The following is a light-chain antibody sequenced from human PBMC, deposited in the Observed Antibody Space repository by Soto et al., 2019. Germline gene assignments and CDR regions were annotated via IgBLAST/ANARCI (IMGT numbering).Light chain of an antibody. J-gene: IGKJ4*01. CDR3: QQYDNLPLT. Sequence: DIQMTQSPCSLSASVRDRVTITCQASQDVSNYLNWYQQKPGKAPKLLIYDASNLETGVPSRFSGSGSGTDFTFTISSLQPEDIATYYCQQYDNLPLTFGGGTKVDIK. CDR1: QDVSNY. V-gene: IGKV1-33*01. CDR2: DAS.